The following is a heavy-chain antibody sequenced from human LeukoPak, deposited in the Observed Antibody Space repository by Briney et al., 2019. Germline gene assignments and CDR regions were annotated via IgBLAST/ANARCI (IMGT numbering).Heavy chain of an antibody. CDR2: ISDSGDNT. V-gene: IGHV3-23*01. J-gene: IGHJ4*02. CDR3: ARSTGSYYGYFDY. Sequence: GGSLRLSCAASGFTFSNAWMSWVRQAPGKGLEWVSTISDSGDNTHYADSVKGRFTISRDNAKSSLYLQMNSLRAEDTAVYYCARSTGSYYGYFDYWGQGTLVTVSS. CDR1: GFTFSNAW. D-gene: IGHD1-26*01.